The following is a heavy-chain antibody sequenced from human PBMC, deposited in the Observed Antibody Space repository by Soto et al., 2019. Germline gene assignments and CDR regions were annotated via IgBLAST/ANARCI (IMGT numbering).Heavy chain of an antibody. Sequence: GGSLRLSCAASGFTVSSNYMSWVRQAPGKGLEWVSVIYSGGSTYYADSVKGRFTISRHNSKNTLYLQMNSLRAEDTAVYYCARGPGGTGYYDAFDIWGQGTMVTVSS. CDR2: IYSGGST. D-gene: IGHD3-9*01. CDR3: ARGPGGTGYYDAFDI. CDR1: GFTVSSNY. J-gene: IGHJ3*02. V-gene: IGHV3-53*04.